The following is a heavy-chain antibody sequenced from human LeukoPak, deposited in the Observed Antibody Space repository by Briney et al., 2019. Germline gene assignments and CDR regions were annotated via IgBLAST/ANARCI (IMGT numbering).Heavy chain of an antibody. Sequence: KASETLSLTCAVYGGSSSGYYWSWIRQPPGKGLEWIGEINHSGSTNYNPSLKSRVTISVDTSKNQFSLKLSSVTAADTAVYYCARVIRENYYGSGSFGGDPNWFDPWGQGTLVTVSS. CDR1: GGSSSGYY. D-gene: IGHD3-10*01. CDR3: ARVIRENYYGSGSFGGDPNWFDP. CDR2: INHSGST. J-gene: IGHJ5*02. V-gene: IGHV4-34*01.